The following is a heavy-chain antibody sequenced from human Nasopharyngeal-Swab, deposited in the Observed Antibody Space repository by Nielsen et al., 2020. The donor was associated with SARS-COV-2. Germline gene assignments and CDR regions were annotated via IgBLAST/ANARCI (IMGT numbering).Heavy chain of an antibody. V-gene: IGHV3-9*01. J-gene: IGHJ6*03. CDR3: ASLSGSSSAYYYYMDV. CDR2: ISWNSGSI. CDR1: GFTFDDYA. Sequence: SLKISCAASGFTFDDYAMHWVRQAPGKGLEWVSGISWNSGSIGYADSVKGRFTISRDNAKNSLYLQMSSLRAEDTALYYCASLSGSSSAYYYYMDVWGKGTTVTVSS. D-gene: IGHD6-6*01.